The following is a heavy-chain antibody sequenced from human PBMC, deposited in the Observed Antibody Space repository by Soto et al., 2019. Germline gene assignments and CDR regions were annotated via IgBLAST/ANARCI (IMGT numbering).Heavy chain of an antibody. J-gene: IGHJ6*02. CDR1: GDSVSSNSAA. Sequence: SQTLALTCAISGDSVSSNSAAWNWIRQSPSRGLEWLGRTYYRSKWYNDYAVSVKSRITINPDTSKNQFSLQLNSVTPEDTAVYYCARDPVAVAVSYYGMDVWGQGTTVTVSS. V-gene: IGHV6-1*01. CDR3: ARDPVAVAVSYYGMDV. CDR2: TYYRSKWYN. D-gene: IGHD6-19*01.